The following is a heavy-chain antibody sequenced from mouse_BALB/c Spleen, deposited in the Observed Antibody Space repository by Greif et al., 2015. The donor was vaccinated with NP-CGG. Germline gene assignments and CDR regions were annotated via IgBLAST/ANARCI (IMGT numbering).Heavy chain of an antibody. CDR1: GYTFTSYW. V-gene: IGHV1-7*01. CDR2: INPSTGYT. J-gene: IGHJ2*01. Sequence: VQLQQSGAELAKPGASVKVSCKASGYTFTSYWMHWVKQRPGQGLEWIGYINPSTGYTEYNQKFKDKATLTADKSSSTAYMQLSSLTSEDSAVYYCARRTTATYFDYWGQGTTLTVSS. D-gene: IGHD1-2*01. CDR3: ARRTTATYFDY.